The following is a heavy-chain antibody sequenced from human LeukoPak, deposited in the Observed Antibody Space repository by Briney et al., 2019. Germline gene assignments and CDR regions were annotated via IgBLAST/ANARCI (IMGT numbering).Heavy chain of an antibody. D-gene: IGHD1-7*01. CDR1: GFTVSSNY. CDR3: ERLTSFELEYYFDY. V-gene: IGHV3-53*01. J-gene: IGHJ4*02. Sequence: PGGSLRLSCAASGFTVSSNYMSWVRQAPGKGLEWVSVIYSGGSTYYADSVKGRFTISRDNSKNTLYLQMNSLRAEDTAVYYCERLTSFELEYYFDYWGQGTLVTVSS. CDR2: IYSGGST.